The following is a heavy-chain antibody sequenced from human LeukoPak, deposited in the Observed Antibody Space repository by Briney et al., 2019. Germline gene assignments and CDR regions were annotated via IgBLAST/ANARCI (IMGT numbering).Heavy chain of an antibody. CDR1: GGSISSYY. J-gene: IGHJ6*03. CDR3: ARGHDFWSGYYWPSGAYYYYYMDV. Sequence: SETLSLTCTVSGGSISSYYWSWIRQPPGKGLEWIGYIYYSGSTNYNPSLKSRVTISVDTSKNQFSLKLSSVTAADTAVYYCARGHDFWSGYYWPSGAYYYYYMDVWGKGTTVTVSS. CDR2: IYYSGST. D-gene: IGHD3-3*01. V-gene: IGHV4-59*01.